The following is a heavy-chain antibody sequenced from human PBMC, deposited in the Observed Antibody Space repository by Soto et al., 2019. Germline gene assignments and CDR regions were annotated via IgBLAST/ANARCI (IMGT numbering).Heavy chain of an antibody. CDR1: GFTVSSNY. D-gene: IGHD2-15*01. V-gene: IGHV3-53*04. CDR2: IYSGGST. J-gene: IGHJ6*03. CDR3: ARAPSVVAARNYYYYMDV. Sequence: GGSLRLSCAASGFTVSSNYMSWVRQAPGKGLEWVSVIYSGGSTYYADSVKGRFTISRHNSKNTLYLQMNSLRAEDTAVYYCARAPSVVAARNYYYYMDVWGKGTTVTVSS.